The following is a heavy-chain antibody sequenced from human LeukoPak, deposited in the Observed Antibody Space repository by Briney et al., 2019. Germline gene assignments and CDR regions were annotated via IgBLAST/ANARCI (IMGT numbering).Heavy chain of an antibody. D-gene: IGHD6-19*01. V-gene: IGHV3-23*01. CDR3: AKGTSGWYAGSIDY. CDR2: ISGNGGST. Sequence: GGSLRLSCAASGFTFSSYAMNWVRQAPGKGLEWVSSISGNGGSTYYADSVKGRFTITRDNSKNTLYLQMNSLRAEDTAVYYCAKGTSGWYAGSIDYWGQGTLVTVSS. J-gene: IGHJ4*02. CDR1: GFTFSSYA.